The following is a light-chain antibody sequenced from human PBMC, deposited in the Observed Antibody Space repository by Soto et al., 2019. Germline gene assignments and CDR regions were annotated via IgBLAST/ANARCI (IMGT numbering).Light chain of an antibody. CDR3: QQDTSFWT. V-gene: IGKV3-11*01. CDR1: QSVSVY. J-gene: IGKJ1*01. CDR2: DSY. Sequence: RASQSVSVYLACYQQKPAHPPLLLIRDSYTSVPAPPAMFSGSGSRTYFPLTVSGLAPDDFAYYYCQQDTSFWTFGPGTKVDIK.